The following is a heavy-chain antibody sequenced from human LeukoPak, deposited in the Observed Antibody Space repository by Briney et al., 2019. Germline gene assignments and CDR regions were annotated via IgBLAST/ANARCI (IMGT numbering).Heavy chain of an antibody. CDR2: ISSSGSTI. CDR3: ARAGKYIAARPANWFDP. D-gene: IGHD6-6*01. Sequence: GSLRLSCAASGFTFSDYYMSWIRQAPGKGLEWVSYISSSGSTIYYADSVKGRFTISRDNAKNSLYLQMNSLRAEDTAVYYCARAGKYIAARPANWFDPWGQGTLVTVSS. CDR1: GFTFSDYY. J-gene: IGHJ5*02. V-gene: IGHV3-11*01.